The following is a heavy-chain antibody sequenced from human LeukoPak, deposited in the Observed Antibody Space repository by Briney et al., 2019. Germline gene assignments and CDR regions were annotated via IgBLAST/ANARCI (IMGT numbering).Heavy chain of an antibody. CDR1: GYTFTDYY. D-gene: IGHD3-22*01. Sequence: ASVKVSCKASGYTFTDYYMHWVRQAPGQGLEWMGWINPDSGGTNYAQRFQGRVTMTRDTSISIAYMELSRLRSDDTAFYYCARAGVWDYNDSSGYHNGAFDIWAKGQWSPSLQ. V-gene: IGHV1-2*02. CDR2: INPDSGGT. J-gene: IGHJ3*02. CDR3: ARAGVWDYNDSSGYHNGAFDI.